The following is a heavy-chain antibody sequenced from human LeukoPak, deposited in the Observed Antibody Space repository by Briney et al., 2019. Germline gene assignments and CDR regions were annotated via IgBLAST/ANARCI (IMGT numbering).Heavy chain of an antibody. CDR2: ISGSGGST. CDR3: AKDAVSGYNYGYSYFDY. V-gene: IGHV3-23*01. D-gene: IGHD5-18*01. J-gene: IGHJ4*02. CDR1: GFTFSTYA. Sequence: GGSLRLSCAASGFTFSTYAMSWVRQAPGKGLEWVSGISGSGGSTYYADSVKGRFTISRDNSKNTLYLQMTSLRAEDSAVYYCAKDAVSGYNYGYSYFDYWGQGTLVIVSS.